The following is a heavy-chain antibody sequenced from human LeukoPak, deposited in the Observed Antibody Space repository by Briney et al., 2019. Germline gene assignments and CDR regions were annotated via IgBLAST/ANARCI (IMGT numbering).Heavy chain of an antibody. Sequence: GGSLRLSCAASGFTFDDYGMSWVRQAPGKGLEWVSGINWNGGSTGYADSVKGRFTISRDNAKNSLYLQMNSLRAEDTALYYCARPGKYCSGGSCYPPSYYYYYVDVWGKGTTVTVSS. CDR2: INWNGGST. CDR1: GFTFDDYG. CDR3: ARPGKYCSGGSCYPPSYYYYYVDV. D-gene: IGHD2-15*01. V-gene: IGHV3-20*04. J-gene: IGHJ6*03.